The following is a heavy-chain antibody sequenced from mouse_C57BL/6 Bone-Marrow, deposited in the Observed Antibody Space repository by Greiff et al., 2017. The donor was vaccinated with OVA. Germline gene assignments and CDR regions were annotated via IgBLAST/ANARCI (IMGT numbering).Heavy chain of an antibody. D-gene: IGHD2-5*01. V-gene: IGHV2-5*01. J-gene: IGHJ4*01. CDR3: AKPAYYSNCGAMDY. Sequence: QVQLKQSGPGLVQPSQSLSITCTVSGFSLTSYGVHWVRQSPGKGLEWLGVICRGGSTDYNAASMSRLSITKDNSKSQVFFKMNSLQAEDTAIYYCAKPAYYSNCGAMDYWGQGTSVTVSS. CDR2: ICRGGST. CDR1: GFSLTSYG.